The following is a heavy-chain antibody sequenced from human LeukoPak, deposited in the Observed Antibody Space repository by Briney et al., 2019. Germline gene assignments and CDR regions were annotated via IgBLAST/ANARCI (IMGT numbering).Heavy chain of an antibody. J-gene: IGHJ4*02. CDR3: TRGAGWLIDY. D-gene: IGHD3-16*01. V-gene: IGHV4-59*01. CDR2: FYNSGRS. CDR1: GGSISSYY. Sequence: SETLSLTCTVSGGSISSYYWSWIRQPPGKGLEWIGYFYNSGRSTYNPSLKSRVTISADTSKNHFSLKLNSVTTADTAVYYCTRGAGWLIDYWGQGILVTVSS.